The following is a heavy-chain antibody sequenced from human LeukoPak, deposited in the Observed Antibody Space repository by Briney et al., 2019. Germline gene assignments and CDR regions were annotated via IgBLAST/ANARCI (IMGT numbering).Heavy chain of an antibody. CDR1: GFIFSDYF. J-gene: IGHJ6*03. Sequence: GGSLRLSCAASGFIFSDYFMSWFRQVPGKGLEWIAYTSFSGRTIYYADSVKGRFTISRDNAKNSLFLQMNSLRVEDTAVYYCAKAGDSSGYYPAFYYYMDVWGKGTTVTVSS. CDR2: TSFSGRTI. V-gene: IGHV3-11*04. D-gene: IGHD3-22*01. CDR3: AKAGDSSGYYPAFYYYMDV.